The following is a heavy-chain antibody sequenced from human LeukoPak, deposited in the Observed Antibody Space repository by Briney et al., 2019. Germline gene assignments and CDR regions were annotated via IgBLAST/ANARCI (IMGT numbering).Heavy chain of an antibody. J-gene: IGHJ4*02. D-gene: IGHD2-2*01. V-gene: IGHV3-11*04. CDR2: ISSSGSTI. CDR3: ASILGYCSSTSCYAFDY. Sequence: PGGSLRLSCAASGFTFSDYYMSWIRQAPGKGLEWVSYISSSGSTIYYADSVKGRFTISRDNAKNSLYLQMNSLRAEDTAVYYCASILGYCSSTSCYAFDYWGQGTLVTV. CDR1: GFTFSDYY.